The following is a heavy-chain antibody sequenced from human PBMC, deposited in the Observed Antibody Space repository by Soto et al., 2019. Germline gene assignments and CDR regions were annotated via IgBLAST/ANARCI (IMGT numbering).Heavy chain of an antibody. CDR2: ISSSSSTI. D-gene: IGHD3-16*02. J-gene: IGHJ5*02. V-gene: IGHV3-48*01. CDR1: GFTFSSYS. Sequence: PGGSLRLSCAASGFTFSSYSMNWVRQAPGKGLEWVSYISSSSSTIYYADSVKGRFTISRDNAKNSLYLQMNSLRAEDTAVYYCARDRLITFGGVIVSFDPWGQGTLVTVSS. CDR3: ARDRLITFGGVIVSFDP.